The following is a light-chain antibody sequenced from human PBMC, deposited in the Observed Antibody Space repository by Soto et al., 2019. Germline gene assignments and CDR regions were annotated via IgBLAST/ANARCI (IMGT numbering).Light chain of an antibody. J-gene: IGLJ1*01. Sequence: QSVLTQPASVSGSPGQSITISCTGTSSDVGSYNLVSWYQQHPGKAPKLMIYEVSKRPSGVSNRFSGSKSGNTASLPISGLQAEDESDYYCCTYAGSSTFLYVFGTGTKDTVL. CDR2: EVS. V-gene: IGLV2-23*02. CDR1: SSDVGSYNL. CDR3: CTYAGSSTFLYV.